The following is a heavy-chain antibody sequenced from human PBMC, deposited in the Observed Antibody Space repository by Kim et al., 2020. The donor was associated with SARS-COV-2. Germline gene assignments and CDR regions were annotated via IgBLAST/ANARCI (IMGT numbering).Heavy chain of an antibody. CDR2: ISGSGGST. CDR3: AKDRDYYGLYYYYYYGMDV. Sequence: GGSLRLSCAASGFTFSSYAMSWVRQAPGKGLEWVSAISGSGGSTYYADSVKGRFTISRDNSKNTLYLQMNSLRAEDTAVYYCAKDRDYYGLYYYYYYGMDVWGHGTTVTVSS. CDR1: GFTFSSYA. J-gene: IGHJ6*02. V-gene: IGHV3-23*01. D-gene: IGHD3-10*01.